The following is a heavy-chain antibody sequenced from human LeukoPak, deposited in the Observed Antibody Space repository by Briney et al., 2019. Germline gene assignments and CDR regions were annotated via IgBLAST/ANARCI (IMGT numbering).Heavy chain of an antibody. CDR1: GGSVSSYY. J-gene: IGHJ4*02. D-gene: IGHD5-24*01. V-gene: IGHV4-59*02. Sequence: SETLSLTCTVSGGSVSSYYWSWIRQPPGKGLEWIGYIYYSGSSSYSGSTNYNPSLKSRVTISVDTSKNQFSLKLSSVTAADTAVYYCARMPDGYNPFGYWGQGTLVTVPS. CDR3: ARMPDGYNPFGY. CDR2: IYYSGSSSYSGST.